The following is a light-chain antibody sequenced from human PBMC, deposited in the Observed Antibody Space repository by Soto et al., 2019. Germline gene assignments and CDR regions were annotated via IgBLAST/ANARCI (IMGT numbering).Light chain of an antibody. Sequence: DIQMTQSPSSLSASLGDRVTITCRASQSISSYLNWYQQKPGKAPKLLIYAASSLQSGVPSRFSGSGSGTDFSLTISSLQPEDFATYYCQQSYTTPGNTFGQGTKLEIK. CDR1: QSISSY. CDR2: AAS. CDR3: QQSYTTPGNT. V-gene: IGKV1-39*01. J-gene: IGKJ2*01.